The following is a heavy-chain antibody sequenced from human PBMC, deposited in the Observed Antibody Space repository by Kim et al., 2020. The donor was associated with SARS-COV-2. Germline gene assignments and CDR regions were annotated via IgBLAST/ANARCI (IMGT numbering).Heavy chain of an antibody. Sequence: ASVKVSCKASGYTFTSYAMNWVRQAPGQGLEWMGWINTNTGNPTYAQGFTGRFVFSLDTSVSTAYLQISSLKAEDTAVYYCATYSYSSSWYGDYYYYGMDVWGQGTTVTVSS. D-gene: IGHD6-13*01. J-gene: IGHJ6*02. CDR3: ATYSYSSSWYGDYYYYGMDV. CDR2: INTNTGNP. CDR1: GYTFTSYA. V-gene: IGHV7-4-1*02.